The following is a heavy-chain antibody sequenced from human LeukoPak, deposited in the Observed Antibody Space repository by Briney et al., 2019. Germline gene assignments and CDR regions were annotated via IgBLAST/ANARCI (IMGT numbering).Heavy chain of an antibody. Sequence: SQTLSLTCTVSGGSISSSSYYWTWIRQPAGKGLEWIGRIYKGGSTNYNPSLKSRVTISVDTSKNQFSLKLNSVTAADTAVYYCARTSSSGLVGGYYFDYWGQGTLVTVSS. V-gene: IGHV4-61*02. CDR3: ARTSSSGLVGGYYFDY. CDR1: GGSISSSSYY. CDR2: IYKGGST. D-gene: IGHD6-19*01. J-gene: IGHJ4*02.